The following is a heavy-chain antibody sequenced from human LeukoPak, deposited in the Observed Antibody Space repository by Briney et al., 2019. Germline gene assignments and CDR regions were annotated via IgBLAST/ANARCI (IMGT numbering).Heavy chain of an antibody. Sequence: PSETLSLTCTVSGGSMSSYYWRWIRQPPGKGLEWIGYIYYSGSTNYNPSLKSRVTISVDTSKNQFSLKLRSATAADTGVYYCARGPVPPSAWGQGTMVTVSS. CDR2: IYYSGST. CDR3: ARGPVPPSA. J-gene: IGHJ3*01. CDR1: GGSMSSYY. V-gene: IGHV4-59*01. D-gene: IGHD1-1*01.